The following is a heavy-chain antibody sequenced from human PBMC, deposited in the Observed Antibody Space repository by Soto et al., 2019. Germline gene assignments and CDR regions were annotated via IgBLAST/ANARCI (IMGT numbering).Heavy chain of an antibody. Sequence: QVQLQQWGAGLLKPSETLSLTCAVYGGSFSGYYWSWIRQPPGKGLEWIGEINHSGSTNYNPSLKSRVNISVDTSKNQFSLKLSSVTAADTAVYYCARDENDAFDIWGQGTMVTVSS. CDR1: GGSFSGYY. V-gene: IGHV4-34*01. J-gene: IGHJ3*02. CDR2: INHSGST. CDR3: ARDENDAFDI.